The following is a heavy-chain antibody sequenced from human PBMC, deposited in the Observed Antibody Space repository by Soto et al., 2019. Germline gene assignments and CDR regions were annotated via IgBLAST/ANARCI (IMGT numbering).Heavy chain of an antibody. CDR1: GGSINSGGYY. Sequence: QVQLQESGPGLVKPSQTLSLTCTVSGGSINSGGYYWSWIRQHPGKGLEWIGYIYNSGSTYYNPSLKSRVTISVDTSKNQFSLKLSSVTAADTAVYCCARGITMFRGVIHTPYFDYWGQGTLVTVSS. D-gene: IGHD3-10*01. V-gene: IGHV4-31*03. CDR2: IYNSGST. J-gene: IGHJ4*02. CDR3: ARGITMFRGVIHTPYFDY.